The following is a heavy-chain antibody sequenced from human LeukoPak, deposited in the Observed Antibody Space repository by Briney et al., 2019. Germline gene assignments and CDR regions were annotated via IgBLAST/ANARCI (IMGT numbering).Heavy chain of an antibody. CDR1: GGSISSGSYY. CDR2: IYTSGST. D-gene: IGHD1-26*01. V-gene: IGHV4-61*02. CDR3: ASGAWDYYYYYYGMDV. J-gene: IGHJ6*02. Sequence: SQTLSLTCTVSGGSISSGSYYWSWIRPPAGKGLEWIGRIYTSGSTNYNPSLKSRVTISVDTSKNQFSLKLSSVTAADTAVYYCASGAWDYYYYYYGMDVWGQGTTVTVSS.